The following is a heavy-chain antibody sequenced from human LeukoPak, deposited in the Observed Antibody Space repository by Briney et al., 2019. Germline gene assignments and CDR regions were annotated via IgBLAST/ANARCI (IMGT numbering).Heavy chain of an antibody. J-gene: IGHJ4*02. CDR3: TSGWQLIDF. V-gene: IGHV3-15*01. CDR1: GFTFSDAW. CDR2: IKSKTDGGTT. D-gene: IGHD1-26*01. Sequence: GGSLRLSCAASGFTFSDAWMSWVRPAPGKGLEWVGRIKSKTDGGTTDYAAPVKGKFTISRDDSKNTLYLQMNSLKTEDTAVYYCTSGWQLIDFWGQGTLVTVSS.